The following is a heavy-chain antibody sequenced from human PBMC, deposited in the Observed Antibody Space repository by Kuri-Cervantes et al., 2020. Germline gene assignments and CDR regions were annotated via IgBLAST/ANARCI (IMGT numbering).Heavy chain of an antibody. J-gene: IGHJ6*02. CDR3: ARDTRGNYYYGMDV. V-gene: IGHV3-9*01. CDR2: ISWNSGSI. Sequence: GGSLRLSCAVSGFTFDDYAMHWVRQAPGKGLEWVSGISWNSGSIGYADSVKGRFTISRDNSKNTLYLQMNSLRAEDTAVYYCARDTRGNYYYGMDVWGQGTTVTVSS. CDR1: GFTFDDYA.